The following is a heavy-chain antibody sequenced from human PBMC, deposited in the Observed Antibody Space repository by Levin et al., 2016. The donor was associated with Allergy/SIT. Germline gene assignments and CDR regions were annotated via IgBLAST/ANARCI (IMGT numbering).Heavy chain of an antibody. V-gene: IGHV3-48*03. D-gene: IGHD3-10*01. CDR2: IDVLGRVT. J-gene: IGHJ6*02. Sequence: GGPLRLSCEASGFYFMRYEMNWVRQAPGKGLEWLSHIDVLGRVTHYADSVEGRFTISRDNTKNSVFLHMSALRVEDTAIYYCARDILLHAFQIPRSNAYGLDVWGQGTTVTVSS. CDR1: GFYFMRYE. CDR3: ARDILLHAFQIPRSNAYGLDV.